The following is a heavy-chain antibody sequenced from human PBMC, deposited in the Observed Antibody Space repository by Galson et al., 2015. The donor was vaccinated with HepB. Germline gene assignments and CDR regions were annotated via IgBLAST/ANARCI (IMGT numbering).Heavy chain of an antibody. CDR3: AKVPKLWVAGYYFDY. V-gene: IGHV3-23*01. J-gene: IGHJ4*02. Sequence: SLRLSCAASGFTFSSYAMSWVRQAPGKGLEWVSAISGSGGSTYYADPVKGRFTISRDNSKNTLYLQMNSLRAEDTAVYYCAKVPKLWVAGYYFDYWGQGTLVTVSS. CDR1: GFTFSSYA. D-gene: IGHD3-16*01. CDR2: ISGSGGST.